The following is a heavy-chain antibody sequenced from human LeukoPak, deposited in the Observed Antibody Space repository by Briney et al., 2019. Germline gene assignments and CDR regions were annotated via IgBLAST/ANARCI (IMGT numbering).Heavy chain of an antibody. J-gene: IGHJ4*02. CDR1: GFTFTNAW. Sequence: GGALRLSCAASGFTFTNAWMSWVRQAPGKGLEWVGRIKIKTDGGTTDDAAPVKGRLTTSRDDSKNTLYLQMNSLKTKETAVYHCTTVKGAAGTFGYYFDYWGQGTLVTVSS. CDR3: TTVKGAAGTFGYYFDY. V-gene: IGHV3-15*01. D-gene: IGHD3-16*01. CDR2: IKIKTDGGTT.